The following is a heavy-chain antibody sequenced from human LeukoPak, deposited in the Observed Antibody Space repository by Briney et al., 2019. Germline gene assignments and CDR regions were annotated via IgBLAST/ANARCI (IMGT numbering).Heavy chain of an antibody. CDR1: GGSISSYY. V-gene: IGHV4-4*07. CDR2: FYISGST. D-gene: IGHD3-22*01. J-gene: IGHJ4*02. CDR3: ARHGPMYHNMYYYEKPPFDY. Sequence: SETLSLTCTVSGGSISSYYWSWIRQPAGKGLEWIGRFYISGSTNYNPSLKSRVSISVDTSNSQFSLKLSSVTAADAAVYYCARHGPMYHNMYYYEKPPFDYWGQGTLVTVSS.